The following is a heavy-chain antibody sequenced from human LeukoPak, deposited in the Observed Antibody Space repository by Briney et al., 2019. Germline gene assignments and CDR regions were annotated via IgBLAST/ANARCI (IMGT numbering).Heavy chain of an antibody. V-gene: IGHV3-30*03. CDR3: ARGACGSTRCYGFYYYGMDV. CDR2: ISYDGSNK. Sequence: GGSLRLSCAASGFTFSSYGMHWVRQAPGKGLEWVAVISYDGSNKYYADSVKGRFTISRDNSKNTLYLQMNSLRPEDTAVYYCARGACGSTRCYGFYYYGMDVWGQGTTVTVSS. J-gene: IGHJ6*02. D-gene: IGHD2-2*01. CDR1: GFTFSSYG.